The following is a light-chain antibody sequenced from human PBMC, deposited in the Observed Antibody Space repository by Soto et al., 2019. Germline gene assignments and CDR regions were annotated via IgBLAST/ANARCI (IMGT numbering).Light chain of an antibody. Sequence: QSLLPQPAAVSWSPGQSITISCTVTSSDVASYNLVSWYQQLPGKAPKLMIYEGSKRPSGVSNRFSGSKSGNTASLTISGLQAEDEADYYCSSYAGSSTFYVFGTGTKV. CDR3: SSYAGSSTFYV. CDR2: EGS. CDR1: SSDVASYNL. V-gene: IGLV2-23*01. J-gene: IGLJ1*01.